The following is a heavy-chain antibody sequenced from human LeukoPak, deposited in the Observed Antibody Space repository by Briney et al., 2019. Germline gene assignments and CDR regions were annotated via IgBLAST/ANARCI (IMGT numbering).Heavy chain of an antibody. CDR3: ARDLGYCGGDCYLFDY. CDR2: ISAYNGNT. D-gene: IGHD2-21*02. Sequence: ASVKVSCEASGYTFTSYGISWVRQAPGQGLEWMGWISAYNGNTNYAQKLQGRVTMTTDTSTSTAYMELRSLRSDDTAVYYCARDLGYCGGDCYLFDYWGQGTLVTVSS. V-gene: IGHV1-18*01. CDR1: GYTFTSYG. J-gene: IGHJ4*02.